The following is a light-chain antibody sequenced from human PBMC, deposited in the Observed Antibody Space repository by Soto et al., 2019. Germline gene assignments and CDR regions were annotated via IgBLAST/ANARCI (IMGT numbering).Light chain of an antibody. Sequence: QSVLTQPASVSGSPGQSITISCTGTSSDVGSYNLVSWYQQHPGKAPKLMIYEGSKRPSGVSYRFSGSKSGNTASLTISGLQAEDEADYFCSSYSISTAYLFGTGTKVTVL. CDR1: SSDVGSYNL. CDR3: SSYSISTAYL. V-gene: IGLV2-14*02. J-gene: IGLJ1*01. CDR2: EGS.